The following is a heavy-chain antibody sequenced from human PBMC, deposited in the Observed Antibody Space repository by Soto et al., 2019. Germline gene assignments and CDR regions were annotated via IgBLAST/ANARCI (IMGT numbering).Heavy chain of an antibody. Sequence: GGSLRLSCAASGFTFSSYAMSWVRQAPGKGLEWVSAISGSGGSTYYADSVKGRFTISRDNSKNTLYLQMNSLRAEDTAVYYCAKALRYFDLLLYSGGPPNNYYYYYGMDVWGQGTTVTVSS. CDR1: GFTFSSYA. CDR2: ISGSGGST. D-gene: IGHD3-9*01. V-gene: IGHV3-23*01. J-gene: IGHJ6*02. CDR3: AKALRYFDLLLYSGGPPNNYYYYYGMDV.